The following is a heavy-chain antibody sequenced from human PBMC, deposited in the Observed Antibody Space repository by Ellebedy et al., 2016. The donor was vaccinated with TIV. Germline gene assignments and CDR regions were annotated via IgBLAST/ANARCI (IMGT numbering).Heavy chain of an antibody. CDR2: ISWNSGSL. CDR1: GFTFDDYA. V-gene: IGHV3-9*01. D-gene: IGHD3-10*01. Sequence: SLKISCAASGFTFDDYAMHWVRQAPGKGLEWVSGISWNSGSLAYADSVKGRFTISRDSAKNSLYLQMNSLRAEDTAVYYCAKDLGFYGSGSHYWGQGILVTVSP. J-gene: IGHJ4*02. CDR3: AKDLGFYGSGSHY.